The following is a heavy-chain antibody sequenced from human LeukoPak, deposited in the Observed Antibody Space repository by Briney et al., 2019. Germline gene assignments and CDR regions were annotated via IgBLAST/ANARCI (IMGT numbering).Heavy chain of an antibody. CDR2: IYPADSET. D-gene: IGHD2-8*02. CDR1: GFIFTGYW. J-gene: IGHJ4*02. CDR3: ARATCVSGICYTLY. V-gene: IGHV5-51*01. Sequence: GESLKISCKGSGFIFTGYWIVWVRQMPGKGLEWMGIIYPADSETTYSPSFQGQITISADRSSTTAHLQWSSLKASDTATYYCARATCVSGICYTLYWGQGSLVTVSS.